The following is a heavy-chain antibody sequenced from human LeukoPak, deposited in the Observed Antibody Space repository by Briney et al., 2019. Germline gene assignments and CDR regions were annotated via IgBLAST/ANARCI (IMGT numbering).Heavy chain of an antibody. CDR3: AKDQWSFSYFDY. CDR2: ISGSGIST. Sequence: GGSLRLSCAASGFTFSSYAMSWVRQAPGKGLEWVSDISGSGISTYYADSVKGRFTVSRDNSKNTLYLQMNSLRAEDTAVYYCAKDQWSFSYFDYWGQGTLVTVSS. V-gene: IGHV3-23*01. CDR1: GFTFSSYA. J-gene: IGHJ4*02. D-gene: IGHD1-26*01.